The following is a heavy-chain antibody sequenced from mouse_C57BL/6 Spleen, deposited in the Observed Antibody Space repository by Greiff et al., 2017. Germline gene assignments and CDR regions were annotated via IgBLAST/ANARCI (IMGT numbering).Heavy chain of an antibody. V-gene: IGHV3-6*01. Sequence: EVQVVESGPGLVKPSQSLSLTCSVTGYSITSGYYWNWIRQFPGNKLEWMGYISYDGSNNYNPSLKNRISITRDTSTNQFFLKLNSVTTEDTATYYCARDRGGFAYWGQGTLVTVSA. J-gene: IGHJ3*01. CDR3: ARDRGGFAY. CDR1: GYSITSGYY. CDR2: ISYDGSN.